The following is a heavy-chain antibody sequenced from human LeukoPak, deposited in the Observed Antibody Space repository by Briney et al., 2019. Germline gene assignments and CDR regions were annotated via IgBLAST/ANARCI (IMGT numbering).Heavy chain of an antibody. Sequence: GRSLRLSCAASGFTFSSYAMHWVRQAPGKGLEWVAVISYDGSNKYYADSVKGRFTISRDNSKNTLYLQMNSLRAEDTAVYYCAREPNSYGYRVLSFHDYYFDYWGQGTLVTVSS. CDR1: GFTFSSYA. J-gene: IGHJ4*02. D-gene: IGHD5-18*01. V-gene: IGHV3-30-3*01. CDR3: AREPNSYGYRVLSFHDYYFDY. CDR2: ISYDGSNK.